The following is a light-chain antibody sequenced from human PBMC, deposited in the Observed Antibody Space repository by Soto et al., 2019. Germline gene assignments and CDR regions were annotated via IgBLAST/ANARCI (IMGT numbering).Light chain of an antibody. CDR3: SSYASSSTLV. V-gene: IGLV2-14*01. J-gene: IGLJ3*02. Sequence: QSALTQPASVSGSPGQSITISCTGTSSDVGGYDYVSWYQQHPGKAPKLMIYDVSHRPSGASNRFSGSKSGNTASLTISGLQAEDEADYYCSSYASSSTLVFGGGTKLTVL. CDR1: SSDVGGYDY. CDR2: DVS.